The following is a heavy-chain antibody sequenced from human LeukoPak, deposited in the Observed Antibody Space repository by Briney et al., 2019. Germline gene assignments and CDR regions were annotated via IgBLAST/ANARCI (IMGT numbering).Heavy chain of an antibody. J-gene: IGHJ2*01. V-gene: IGHV4-39*01. CDR3: AVGATTLWYFDL. D-gene: IGHD1-26*01. Sequence: PSETLSLTCTVSGGAISSISYYWGWIRQPPGKGLEWIGSIHYSGSTYSNPSLQSRVTISVDTSKNQFSLKLSSVTAADTSVYYCAVGATTLWYFDLWGRGTLATVSS. CDR2: IHYSGST. CDR1: GGAISSISYY.